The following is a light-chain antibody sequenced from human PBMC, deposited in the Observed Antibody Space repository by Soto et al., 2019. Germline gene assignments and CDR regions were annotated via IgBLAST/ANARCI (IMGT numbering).Light chain of an antibody. CDR1: SSDVGGYNY. CDR2: DVS. J-gene: IGLJ1*01. CDR3: SSYTSSSPFYV. Sequence: QSVLTQPASVSGSPGHSITISCTGTSSDVGGYNYVSWYQQHPGKAPKLMIYDVSNRPSGVSNRFSGSKSGNTASLTISGLQVEDEADYHCSSYTSSSPFYVFGTGTKVTAL. V-gene: IGLV2-14*01.